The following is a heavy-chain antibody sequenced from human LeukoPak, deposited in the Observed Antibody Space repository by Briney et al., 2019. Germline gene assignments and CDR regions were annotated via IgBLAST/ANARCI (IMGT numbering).Heavy chain of an antibody. Sequence: GGSLRLSCAASGFTFSTYEMNWVRQAPGKGLEWVSYITDSGRTIYYADSVKGRFTISRDNAKNSLFLQMNSLRVEDTAVYYCARDRGYSGYDYVFDIWGQGTMVTVSS. J-gene: IGHJ3*02. CDR3: ARDRGYSGYDYVFDI. CDR1: GFTFSTYE. D-gene: IGHD5-12*01. V-gene: IGHV3-48*03. CDR2: ITDSGRTI.